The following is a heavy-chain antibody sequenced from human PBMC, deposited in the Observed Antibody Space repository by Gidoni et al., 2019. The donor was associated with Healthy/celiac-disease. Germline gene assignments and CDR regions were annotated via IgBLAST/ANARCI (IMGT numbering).Heavy chain of an antibody. CDR3: AKGEYDYVWGSQVGY. CDR1: GFPFRRYA. CDR2: ISGSGGST. D-gene: IGHD3-16*01. V-gene: IGHV3-23*01. Sequence: EVQLLESGGVLVQPGGSLRLYCAACGFPFRRYAMSWVRQAQGKGLEWVSAISGSGGSTYYADSVKGRFTISRDNSKNTLYLQMNSLRAEDTAVYYCAKGEYDYVWGSQVGYWGQGTLVTVSS. J-gene: IGHJ4*02.